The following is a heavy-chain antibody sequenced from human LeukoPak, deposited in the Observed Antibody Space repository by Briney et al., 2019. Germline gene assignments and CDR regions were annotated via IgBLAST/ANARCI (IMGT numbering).Heavy chain of an antibody. CDR1: GFTFSSYS. V-gene: IGHV3-48*04. Sequence: GGSLRLSCAASGFTFSSYSMNWVRQAPGKGLGWVSYISSSSSTIYYADSVKGRFTISRDNAKNSLYLQMNSLRAEDTAVYYCARDLGYGDYGFDYWGQGTLVTVSS. CDR3: ARDLGYGDYGFDY. D-gene: IGHD4-17*01. J-gene: IGHJ4*02. CDR2: ISSSSSTI.